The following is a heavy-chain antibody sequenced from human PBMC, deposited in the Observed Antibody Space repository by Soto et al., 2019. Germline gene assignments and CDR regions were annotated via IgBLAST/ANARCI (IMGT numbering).Heavy chain of an antibody. D-gene: IGHD5-18*01. V-gene: IGHV4-4*02. CDR1: GGSISSGNL. CDR3: ASHRGNTYGPYDY. J-gene: IGHJ4*02. Sequence: VQLQESGPGLVKPSGTLSLTCAVSGGSISSGNLWRWVRQSPRKGLEWIGEISHSGNTNHNPSLKSRVTISIDKSKNQFSLKLTSVTAADTAVYYCASHRGNTYGPYDYWGQGTLVTVSS. CDR2: ISHSGNT.